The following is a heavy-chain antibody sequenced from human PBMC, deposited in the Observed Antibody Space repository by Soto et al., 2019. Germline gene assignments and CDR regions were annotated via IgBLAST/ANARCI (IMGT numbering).Heavy chain of an antibody. CDR2: ISSNGGST. D-gene: IGHD2-2*01. CDR3: VKEANVGYCSSTSCRAFDI. Sequence: GGSLRLSCSASGFTFSSYAMHWVRQAPGKGLEYVSAISSNGGSTYYADSVKGRFTISRDNSKNTLYLQMSSLRAEDTAVYYCVKEANVGYCSSTSCRAFDIWGQGTMVTVSS. CDR1: GFTFSSYA. J-gene: IGHJ3*02. V-gene: IGHV3-64D*06.